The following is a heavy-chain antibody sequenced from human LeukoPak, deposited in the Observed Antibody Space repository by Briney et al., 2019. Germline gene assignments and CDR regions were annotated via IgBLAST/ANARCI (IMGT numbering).Heavy chain of an antibody. J-gene: IGHJ3*02. CDR1: GYTFTSYD. V-gene: IGHV1-8*01. Sequence: GASVKVSCKASGYTFTSYDINWVRQATGQGLEWMGWMNPNSGNTGYAQKFQGRVTMTRNTSISTACMELSSLRSEDTAVYYCARAPARGRAAAGTSRDAFDIWGQGTMVTVSS. CDR2: MNPNSGNT. D-gene: IGHD6-13*01. CDR3: ARAPARGRAAAGTSRDAFDI.